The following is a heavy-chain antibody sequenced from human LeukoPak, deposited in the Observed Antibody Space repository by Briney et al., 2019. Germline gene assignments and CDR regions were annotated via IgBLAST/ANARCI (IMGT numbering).Heavy chain of an antibody. CDR1: GGSFSGYY. CDR3: ARREAATFDY. Sequence: SETLSLTCAVYGGSFSGYYWSWIRQPPGKGLEWIGEINHSGSTNYNPSLKSRVTISVDTSKNQFSLKLSSVTAADTAVYCCARREAATFDYWGQGTLVTVSS. D-gene: IGHD2-15*01. V-gene: IGHV4-34*01. J-gene: IGHJ4*02. CDR2: INHSGST.